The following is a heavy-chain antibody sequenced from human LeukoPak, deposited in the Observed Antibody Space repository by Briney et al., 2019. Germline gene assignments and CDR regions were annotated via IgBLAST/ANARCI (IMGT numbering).Heavy chain of an antibody. CDR2: IYYSGST. V-gene: IGHV4-61*08. D-gene: IGHD6-19*01. CDR3: ARIFGGWYYFDY. J-gene: IGHJ4*02. CDR1: GGSISSGGYY. Sequence: SETLSLTCTVSGGSISSGGYYWSWIRQPPGKGLEWIGYIYYSGSTNYNPSLKSRVTISVDTSKNQFSLKLSSVTAADTAVYYCARIFGGWYYFDYWGQGTLVTVSS.